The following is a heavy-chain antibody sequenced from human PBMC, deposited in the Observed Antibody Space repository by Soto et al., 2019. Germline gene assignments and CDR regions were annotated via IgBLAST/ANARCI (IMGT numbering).Heavy chain of an antibody. D-gene: IGHD3-10*02. CDR3: ARVRNEQGDYVIDY. Sequence: QGQLVESGGGVAQPGRSLRLSCAASGFSFSTSAMHWFRQAPGKGPEWVAVLWSDGINEYYADSVKGRFIVSRDNSKNALYLQMSSLRAEDTAMYYCARVRNEQGDYVIDYWGQGTLVTVSS. V-gene: IGHV3-33*01. CDR1: GFSFSTSA. J-gene: IGHJ4*02. CDR2: LWSDGINE.